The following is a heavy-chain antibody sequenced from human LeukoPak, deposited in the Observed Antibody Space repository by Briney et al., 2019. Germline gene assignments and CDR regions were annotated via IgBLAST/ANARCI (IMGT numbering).Heavy chain of an antibody. J-gene: IGHJ4*02. V-gene: IGHV1-8*01. CDR2: MNPNSGNT. Sequence: GASVKVSCKASGYTFTSYDINWVRQATGQGLERMGWMNPNSGNTGYAQKFQGRVTMTRNTSISTAYMELSSLRSEDTAVHYFARGGYRGYGEGGGVDYWGQGTLVTVSS. CDR3: ARGGYRGYGEGGGVDY. CDR1: GYTFTSYD. D-gene: IGHD5-12*01.